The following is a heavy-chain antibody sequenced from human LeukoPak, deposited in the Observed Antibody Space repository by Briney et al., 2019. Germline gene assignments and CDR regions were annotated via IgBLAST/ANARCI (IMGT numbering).Heavy chain of an antibody. CDR2: IWYDGSKK. CDR1: GLSFRSYG. V-gene: IGHV3-30*02. Sequence: GGSLRLSCAASGLSFRSYGMHWVRQAPGKGLEWVAVIWYDGSKKYYADSVKGRFTISRDNSKNTLYLQMNSLRAEDTAVYYCAKDSDSSGPGYFDYWGQGTPVTVSS. CDR3: AKDSDSSGPGYFDY. J-gene: IGHJ4*02. D-gene: IGHD6-19*01.